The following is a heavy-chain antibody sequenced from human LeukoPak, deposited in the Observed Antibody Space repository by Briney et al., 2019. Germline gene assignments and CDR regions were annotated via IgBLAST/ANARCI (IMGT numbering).Heavy chain of an antibody. J-gene: IGHJ4*02. CDR1: GYAFTTYW. V-gene: IGHV5-51*01. CDR3: ARRQGCSSTSCPPDS. Sequence: GESLKISCKGSGYAFTTYWIGWVRQMPGKGLEWMGIIYPGDSDTRYSPSFQGQVTMSAGKSINTAYLQWSSLKASDTAMYYCARRQGCSSTSCPPDSWGQGTLVTVSP. CDR2: IYPGDSDT. D-gene: IGHD2-2*01.